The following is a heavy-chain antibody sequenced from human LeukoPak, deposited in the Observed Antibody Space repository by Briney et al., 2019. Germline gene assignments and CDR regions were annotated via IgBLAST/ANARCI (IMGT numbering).Heavy chain of an antibody. CDR2: INHSGST. Sequence: SETLSLTCAVYGGSFSGYYWSWIRQPPGKGLEWIGEINHSGSTNYNPSLKSRVTVSVDTSKNQFSLKLSSVTAADTAVYYCARGGRGSGRRFVAAAPKSHYGMDVWGQGTTVTVSS. J-gene: IGHJ6*02. CDR3: ARGGRGSGRRFVAAAPKSHYGMDV. V-gene: IGHV4-34*01. CDR1: GGSFSGYY. D-gene: IGHD6-13*01.